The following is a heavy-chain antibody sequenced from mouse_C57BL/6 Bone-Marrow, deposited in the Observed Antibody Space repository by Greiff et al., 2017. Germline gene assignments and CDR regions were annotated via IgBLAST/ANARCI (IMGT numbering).Heavy chain of an antibody. V-gene: IGHV1-62-3*01. D-gene: IGHD2-3*01. Sequence: QVHVKQSGAELVKPGASVKLSCKASGYTFTSYWMHWVKQRPGRGLEWIGRIDPNSGGTKYNEKFKSKATLTVDKSSSTAYMELRSLTSEDSAVYFCARRGIYDGYYNYFDYWGQGTTLTVSS. J-gene: IGHJ2*01. CDR3: ARRGIYDGYYNYFDY. CDR2: IDPNSGGT. CDR1: GYTFTSYW.